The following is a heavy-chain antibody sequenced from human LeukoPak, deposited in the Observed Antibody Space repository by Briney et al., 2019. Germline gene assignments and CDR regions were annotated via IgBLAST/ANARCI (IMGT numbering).Heavy chain of an antibody. CDR3: AKGRSGWNFDY. J-gene: IGHJ4*02. CDR1: GFTFRNYP. Sequence: QLGGSLRLSCAASGFTFRNYPISWVRQAPGKGLEWVSGISGSGGSTYYADSVKGRFTISRDNSKNTLYLEMNSLRAEDTAVYYCAKGRSGWNFDYWGQGTLVTVSS. CDR2: ISGSGGST. V-gene: IGHV3-23*01. D-gene: IGHD6-19*01.